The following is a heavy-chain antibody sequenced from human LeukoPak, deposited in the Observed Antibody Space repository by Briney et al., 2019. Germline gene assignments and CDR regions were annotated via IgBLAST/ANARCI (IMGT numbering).Heavy chain of an antibody. CDR3: ARGYCSGGSCYGDC. D-gene: IGHD2-15*01. Sequence: GGSLRLSCAASGFTFSSYWMSWVRQAPGKGLEWVANIKQDGSEKYYVDSVKGRFTISRDNAENSLYLQMNSLRAEDTAVYYCARGYCSGGSCYGDCWGQGTLVTVSS. CDR1: GFTFSSYW. CDR2: IKQDGSEK. V-gene: IGHV3-7*03. J-gene: IGHJ4*02.